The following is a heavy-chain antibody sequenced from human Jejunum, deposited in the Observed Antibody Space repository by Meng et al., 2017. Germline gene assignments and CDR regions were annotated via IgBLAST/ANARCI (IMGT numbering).Heavy chain of an antibody. CDR1: GDSISSVEYF. V-gene: IGHV4-30-4*01. Sequence: HVQLQESGPGLVKPSQTLSLTCTVSGDSISSVEYFWSWIRQPPGKGLEWIGYMDYRGSTFYNPSLKSRVTISVDTSKNQFSLKLSSVTAADTAVYFCARGELLWDYWGQGTLVTVSS. CDR3: ARGELLWDY. D-gene: IGHD2-2*01. CDR2: MDYRGST. J-gene: IGHJ4*02.